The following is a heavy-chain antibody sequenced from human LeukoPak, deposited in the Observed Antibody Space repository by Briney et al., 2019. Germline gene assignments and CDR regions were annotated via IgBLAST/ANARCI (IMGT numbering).Heavy chain of an antibody. D-gene: IGHD6-13*01. CDR1: GGSISSYY. CDR2: IYYSGST. J-gene: IGHJ4*02. CDR3: ARWVGCSAAAGTLGCYFDY. V-gene: IGHV4-59*08. Sequence: SETLSLTCTVSGGSISSYYWSWIRQPPGKGLEWIGHIYYSGSTNYNPSLKSRVTISVDTSKNQFSLKLSSVTAADTAVYYCARWVGCSAAAGTLGCYFDYWGQGTLVTVSS.